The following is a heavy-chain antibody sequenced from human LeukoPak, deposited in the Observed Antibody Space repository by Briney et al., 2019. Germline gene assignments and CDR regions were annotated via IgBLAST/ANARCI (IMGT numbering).Heavy chain of an antibody. CDR2: ISYDGSNK. D-gene: IGHD3-16*01. Sequence: GRSLRLSCAASEFTFDDYAMHWVWQAPGKGLEWVAVISYDGSNKYYADSVKGRFTISRDNSKNTLYLQMNSLRAEDTAVYYCARVGGRGLFLAYWGQGTLVTVSS. J-gene: IGHJ4*02. CDR3: ARVGGRGLFLAY. CDR1: EFTFDDYA. V-gene: IGHV3-30*01.